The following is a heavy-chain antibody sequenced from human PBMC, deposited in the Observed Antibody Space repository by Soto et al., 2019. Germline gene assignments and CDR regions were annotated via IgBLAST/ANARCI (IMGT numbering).Heavy chain of an antibody. D-gene: IGHD2-15*01. CDR3: ATVVGWRRLYYFDS. CDR2: IFGPTAT. CDR1: GFPFSSGH. V-gene: IGHV3-53*02. J-gene: IGHJ4*02. Sequence: EVHLVETGGGFIQPGGSLRLSCAASGFPFSSGHMSWVRQAPGKRLEWVSIIFGPTATYYADSVQGRFTISKDASTNTLHLQMDSLRTEDSAVYYCATVVGWRRLYYFDSWGQGTLVTVSS.